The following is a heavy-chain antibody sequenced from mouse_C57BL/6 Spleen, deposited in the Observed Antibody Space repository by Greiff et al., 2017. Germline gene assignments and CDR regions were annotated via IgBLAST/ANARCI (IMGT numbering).Heavy chain of an antibody. CDR2: ISDGGSYT. Sequence: EVQRVESGGGLVKPGGSLKLSCAASGFTFSSYAMSWVRQTPEKRLEWVATISDGGSYTYYPDNVKGRFTISRDNAKNNLYLQMSHLKSEDTAMYYCARDGIYYDYAYWGQGTLVTVSA. CDR1: GFTFSSYA. J-gene: IGHJ3*01. D-gene: IGHD2-4*01. V-gene: IGHV5-4*01. CDR3: ARDGIYYDYAY.